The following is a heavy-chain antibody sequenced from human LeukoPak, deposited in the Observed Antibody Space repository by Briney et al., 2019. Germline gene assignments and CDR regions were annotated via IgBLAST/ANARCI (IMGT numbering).Heavy chain of an antibody. Sequence: GGSLRLSCAASGFTFSSYAMNWVRQAPGKGLEWVSGSDTGSGTHYADSVKGRFTISRDNSKNTLYLQMNSLRAEDTAVYYCAKDRQSGSPRFSHYFGHWGQGTLVTVSS. CDR2: SDTGSGT. CDR1: GFTFSSYA. CDR3: AKDRQSGSPRFSHYFGH. J-gene: IGHJ4*02. D-gene: IGHD1-26*01. V-gene: IGHV3-23*01.